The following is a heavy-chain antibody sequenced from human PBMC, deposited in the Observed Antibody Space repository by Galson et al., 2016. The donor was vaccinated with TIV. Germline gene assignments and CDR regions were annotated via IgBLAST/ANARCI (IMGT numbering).Heavy chain of an antibody. CDR2: INWNGGST. Sequence: SLRLSCAASGFTFDDYGVSWVRQAPGKGLEWVASINWNGGSTGYADSVKGRFTNARDNSKNSLYLKMNSLRAEDTALYYCASEGGCGGACYYFDYWGQGTLVTVSS. CDR3: ASEGGCGGACYYFDY. J-gene: IGHJ4*02. D-gene: IGHD2-21*02. V-gene: IGHV3-20*04. CDR1: GFTFDDYG.